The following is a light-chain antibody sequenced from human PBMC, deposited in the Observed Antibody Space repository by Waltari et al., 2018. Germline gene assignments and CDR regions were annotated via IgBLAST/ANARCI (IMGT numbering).Light chain of an antibody. V-gene: IGKV1-16*02. J-gene: IGKJ4*01. CDR2: AAS. CDR3: QQYNSYPLT. Sequence: DIQMTQSPSSLSASVGDSVTITCRASQDISNYLAWFQQKPGKAPKSLIAAASSLQSGVPSKFSGSGSGTDFTLTISSLQAEDFATYYCQQYNSYPLTFGGGTKVEIK. CDR1: QDISNY.